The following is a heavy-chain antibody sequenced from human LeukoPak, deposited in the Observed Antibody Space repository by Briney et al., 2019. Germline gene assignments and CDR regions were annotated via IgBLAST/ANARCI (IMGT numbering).Heavy chain of an antibody. Sequence: ASVKVSCKASGYTFTGYHIHWVRQAPGQGLEWMGRINSYSGDTNFAQKFQGRVTMTSDTSITTDYMDLSSLTPDDTAVYFCARDQGSLTRGWYTGYWGQGTQVTVSS. CDR3: ARDQGSLTRGWYTGY. CDR2: INSYSGDT. J-gene: IGHJ4*02. CDR1: GYTFTGYH. V-gene: IGHV1-2*06. D-gene: IGHD6-19*01.